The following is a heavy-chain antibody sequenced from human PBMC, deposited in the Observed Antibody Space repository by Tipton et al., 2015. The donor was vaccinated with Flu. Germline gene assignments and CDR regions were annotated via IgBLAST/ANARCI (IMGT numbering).Heavy chain of an antibody. J-gene: IGHJ4*02. V-gene: IGHV3-11*01. CDR1: GFTFSDYY. CDR2: ISSSGSTI. CDR3: ARERRYCSGTSCYGGPYFDY. D-gene: IGHD2-2*01. Sequence: SLRLSCAASGFTFSDYYMTWIRQAPGKGLEWVLYISSSGSTIYYADSVKGRFTISRDNANNSLYLQMNSLRAEDTAVYYCARERRYCSGTSCYGGPYFDYWGQGTLVTVSS.